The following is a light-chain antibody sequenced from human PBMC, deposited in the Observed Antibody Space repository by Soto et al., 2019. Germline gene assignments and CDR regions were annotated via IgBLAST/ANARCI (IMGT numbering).Light chain of an antibody. V-gene: IGKV1-39*01. CDR1: QSISSY. J-gene: IGKJ1*01. Sequence: DIQMTQSPSSLSASVGDRVTITCRASQSISSYLNWYQQKPGKAPKLLIYAASSLQSGVPSRFSGSGSGKDFTLTISSLQPEDFATYYCKQSYSTPQTFGQGSKVDIX. CDR2: AAS. CDR3: KQSYSTPQT.